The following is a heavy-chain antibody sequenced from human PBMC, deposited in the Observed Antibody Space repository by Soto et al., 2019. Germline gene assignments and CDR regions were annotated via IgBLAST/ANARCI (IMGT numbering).Heavy chain of an antibody. CDR3: AKDSTCGYDFWSGYRMDV. V-gene: IGHV3-23*01. CDR2: ISGSGVST. J-gene: IGHJ6*02. CDR1: GFTFSSYA. D-gene: IGHD3-3*01. Sequence: GGSLRLSCAASGFTFSSYAMSWVRQAPGKGLEWVSGISGSGVSTYYADSVEGRFTISRDNSKNTLYLQMNSLRAEDTAVYYCAKDSTCGYDFWSGYRMDVWGQGTTVTVYS.